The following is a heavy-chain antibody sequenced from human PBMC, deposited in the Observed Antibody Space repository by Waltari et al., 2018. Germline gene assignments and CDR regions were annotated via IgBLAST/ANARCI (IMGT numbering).Heavy chain of an antibody. CDR2: VYHSGSA. CDR1: RFSIRETYH. CDR3: VRNDTYHVAFDV. J-gene: IGHJ3*01. D-gene: IGHD1-1*01. Sequence: QVHLEESGPRLVTPSETLSLTCSVSRFSIRETYHWAWIRQTPAQALEWIGNVYHSGSASYNPSLKSRVTILIDTSRNQFSLNWRSVTAADTATYYCVRNDTYHVAFDVWGRGTEVTVSS. V-gene: IGHV4-38-2*01.